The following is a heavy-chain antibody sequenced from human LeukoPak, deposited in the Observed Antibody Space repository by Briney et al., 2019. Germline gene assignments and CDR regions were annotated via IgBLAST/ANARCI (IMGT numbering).Heavy chain of an antibody. Sequence: GGSLRLSCAASGLTFSSSARSWVRQAPAKGLEWVSNISGSGSGGSTYYADSVEGRFTISRDNSKNTLYLQMNSLRAEDTAVYYCARDRSGSSSVDDAFDIWGQGIMVTVSS. J-gene: IGHJ3*02. D-gene: IGHD1-26*01. CDR1: GLTFSSSA. CDR2: ISGSGSGGST. CDR3: ARDRSGSSSVDDAFDI. V-gene: IGHV3-23*01.